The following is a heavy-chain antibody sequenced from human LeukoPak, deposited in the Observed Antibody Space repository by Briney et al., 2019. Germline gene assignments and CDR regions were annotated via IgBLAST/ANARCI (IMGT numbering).Heavy chain of an antibody. D-gene: IGHD3-3*01. CDR1: GFTFSSYA. J-gene: IGHJ5*02. V-gene: IGHV3-23*01. CDR2: ISGSGGST. CDR3: AKERDDFWSGKEFDP. Sequence: AGGSLRLSCAASGFTFSSYAMSWVRQAPGKGLEWVSAISGSGGSTYYADSVKGRFTISRDNSKNTLYLQMNSLRAEDTAVYYCAKERDDFWSGKEFDPWGQGTLVTVSS.